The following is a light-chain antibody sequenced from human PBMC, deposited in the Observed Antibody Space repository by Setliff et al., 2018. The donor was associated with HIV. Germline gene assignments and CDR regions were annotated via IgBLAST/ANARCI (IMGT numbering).Light chain of an antibody. V-gene: IGLV2-14*01. Sequence: QSVLTQPASVSGSPGQSITISCTGTSSDIDGYTYVSWYQQHPGKALKLIIFEVSHRPSGVSNRLSGSKSGNTASLIISGLQAEDEADYYCSSYTNISPYIFGSGTKVTVL. CDR3: SSYTNISPYI. CDR2: EVS. CDR1: SSDIDGYTY. J-gene: IGLJ1*01.